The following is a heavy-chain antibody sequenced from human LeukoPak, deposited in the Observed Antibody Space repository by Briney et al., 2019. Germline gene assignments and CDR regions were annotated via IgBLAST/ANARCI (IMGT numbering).Heavy chain of an antibody. CDR2: ISDNGNTQ. V-gene: IGHV3-48*03. D-gene: IGHD3-10*01. CDR3: ARGPVNSVRSLHFYYYMDV. CDR1: GFIFRNYA. J-gene: IGHJ6*03. Sequence: GGSLRLSCAASGFIFRNYAMSWVRQAPGKGLEWLSYISDNGNTQYYSDSVKGRFTVSRDTAKNSLYLQMSSLSVEDTATYYCARGPVNSVRSLHFYYYMDVWGKGTTVTISS.